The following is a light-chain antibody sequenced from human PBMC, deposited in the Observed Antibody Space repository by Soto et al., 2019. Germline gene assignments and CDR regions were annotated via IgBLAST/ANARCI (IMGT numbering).Light chain of an antibody. CDR1: NVGSRS. CDR3: QVWESSSYQPEV. V-gene: IGLV3-21*02. CDR2: DDD. Sequence: SYDLTQPPSVSVAPGQTAIITCGGNNVGSRSVHWYQQKPGQAPVLVVYDDDDRPSGIPERFSGSNAGNTATLTINRVEAGDEADYYCQVWESSSYQPEVFGTGTKLTVI. J-gene: IGLJ1*01.